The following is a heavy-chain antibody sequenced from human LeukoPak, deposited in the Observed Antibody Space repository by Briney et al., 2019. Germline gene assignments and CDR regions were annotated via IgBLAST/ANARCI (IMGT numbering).Heavy chain of an antibody. Sequence: SETLSLTCTVSGGSISSGSYYWSWIRQPAGKGLEWIGRIYTTGSTNYNPSLKSRVTISVDTSKNQVSLYLTSVTAADTAMYFCARSFNEKYYFESWGQGTLVTVSS. V-gene: IGHV4-61*02. CDR2: IYTTGST. CDR1: GGSISSGSYY. CDR3: ARSFNEKYYFES. J-gene: IGHJ4*02. D-gene: IGHD2-8*01.